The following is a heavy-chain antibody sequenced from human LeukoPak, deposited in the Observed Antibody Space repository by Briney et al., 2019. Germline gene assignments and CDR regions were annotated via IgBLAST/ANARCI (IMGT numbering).Heavy chain of an antibody. D-gene: IGHD3-22*01. Sequence: GGSLRLSCAVSGFTVSSNYMSWVRQAPGKGLEWVSVIYSGGSTCYADSVRGRFTISRDNPKNTLYLQMNSLRAEDTAVYYCAREYSSGYSDYWGQGTLVTVSS. J-gene: IGHJ4*02. CDR1: GFTVSSNY. CDR3: AREYSSGYSDY. V-gene: IGHV3-66*02. CDR2: IYSGGST.